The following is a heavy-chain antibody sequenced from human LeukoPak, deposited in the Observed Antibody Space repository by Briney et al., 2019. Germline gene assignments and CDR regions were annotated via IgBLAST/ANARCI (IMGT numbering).Heavy chain of an antibody. CDR3: AREKRSITIFGVVTYYFDY. Sequence: GGSLRLFCAASGFSFSSYWMSWVRQAPGKGLEWVANIKQDGSEKYYVDSVKGRFTISRDNAKNSLYLQMNSLRAEDTAVYYCAREKRSITIFGVVTYYFDYWGQGTLVTVSS. D-gene: IGHD3-3*01. CDR1: GFSFSSYW. CDR2: IKQDGSEK. V-gene: IGHV3-7*03. J-gene: IGHJ4*02.